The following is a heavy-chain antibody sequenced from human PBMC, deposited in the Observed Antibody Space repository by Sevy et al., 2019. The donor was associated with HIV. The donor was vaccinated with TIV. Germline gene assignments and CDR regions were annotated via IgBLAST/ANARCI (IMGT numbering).Heavy chain of an antibody. D-gene: IGHD3-3*01. Sequence: GGSLRLSCAASGFTFSSYSMNWVRQAPGKGLEWVSYISSSSSTIYYATSLKGRFTISRDNAKNSLYLQMNSLRAEDTAVYYCARDSRIRFLEWLPLDYWGQGTLVTVSS. V-gene: IGHV3-48*01. CDR2: ISSSSSTI. J-gene: IGHJ4*02. CDR1: GFTFSSYS. CDR3: ARDSRIRFLEWLPLDY.